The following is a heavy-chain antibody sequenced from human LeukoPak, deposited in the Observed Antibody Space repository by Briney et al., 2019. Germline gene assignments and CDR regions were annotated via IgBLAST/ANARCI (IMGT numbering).Heavy chain of an antibody. CDR1: GGSISSSY. CDR2: IYYSGSA. CDR3: ARVPYFGASPDY. V-gene: IGHV4-59*01. J-gene: IGHJ4*02. D-gene: IGHD3-10*01. Sequence: PSEALSLTCIVSGGSISSSYWSWIRQPPGKGLEWIGYIYYSGSANYNPSLKSRVTISVDTSKNQFSLKLSSVTAADTAVYYCARVPYFGASPDYWGQGTLVTVSS.